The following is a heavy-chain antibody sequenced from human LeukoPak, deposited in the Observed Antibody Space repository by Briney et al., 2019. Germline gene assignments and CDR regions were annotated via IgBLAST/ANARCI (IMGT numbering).Heavy chain of an antibody. CDR2: IYTSGST. J-gene: IGHJ4*02. CDR1: GGSISSYY. Sequence: PSETLSLTCTVSGGSISSYYCSWIRQPAGKGLERIGRIYTSGSTNYNPSLKSRVTMSADTSKNQFSLKLSSVTAADTAVYYCARGDDFWSGYYNYWGQGTLVTVSS. D-gene: IGHD3-3*01. CDR3: ARGDDFWSGYYNY. V-gene: IGHV4-4*07.